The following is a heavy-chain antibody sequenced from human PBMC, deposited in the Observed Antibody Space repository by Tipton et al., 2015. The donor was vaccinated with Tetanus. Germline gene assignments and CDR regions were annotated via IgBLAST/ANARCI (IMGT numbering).Heavy chain of an antibody. J-gene: IGHJ4*02. CDR3: ARDRINGTVTTFDY. CDR2: INHSGST. CDR1: GGSFSGYY. D-gene: IGHD4-17*01. Sequence: LRLSCAVYGGSFSGYYWSWIRQPPGKGLEWIGEINHSGSTNYNPSLKSRVTISVDTSKNQFSLKLSSVTAADTAVYYCARDRINGTVTTFDYWGQGTLVTVSS. V-gene: IGHV4-34*01.